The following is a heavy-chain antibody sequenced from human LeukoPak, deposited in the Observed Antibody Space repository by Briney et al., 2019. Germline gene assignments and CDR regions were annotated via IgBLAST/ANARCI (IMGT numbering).Heavy chain of an antibody. CDR3: AKDYKVRGYYYIDAFDI. V-gene: IGHV3-30*18. CDR2: ISYDGSNK. J-gene: IGHJ3*02. D-gene: IGHD3-22*01. Sequence: GGSLRLSCAASGFTFSSYGMPWVRQAPGKGLEREAVISYDGSNKYYADSVKGRFTISRDNSKNTLYLQMNSLRAEDTAVYYCAKDYKVRGYYYIDAFDIWGQGTMVTVSS. CDR1: GFTFSSYG.